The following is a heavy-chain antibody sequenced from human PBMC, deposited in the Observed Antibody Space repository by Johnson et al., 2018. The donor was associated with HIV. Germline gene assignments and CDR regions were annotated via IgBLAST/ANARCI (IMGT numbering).Heavy chain of an antibody. D-gene: IGHD3-22*01. CDR3: AKGTHYSDSSGYWSKDAFDI. Sequence: VQLVESGGGLVQPGGSLRLSCAASGFTFSSYAMSWVRQAPGKGLEWVSAISGSGRSTYYADSVKGRFTISRDNSKNTLHLQMNSLRAEDTAVYYCAKGTHYSDSSGYWSKDAFDIWGQGTRVTVSS. V-gene: IGHV3-23*04. CDR1: GFTFSSYA. J-gene: IGHJ3*02. CDR2: ISGSGRST.